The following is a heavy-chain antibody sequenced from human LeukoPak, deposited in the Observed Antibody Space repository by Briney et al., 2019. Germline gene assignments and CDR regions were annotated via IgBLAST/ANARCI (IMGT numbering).Heavy chain of an antibody. V-gene: IGHV3-23*01. J-gene: IGHJ5*02. CDR2: ISGSGGST. CDR3: ARLSSGWYNWFDP. CDR1: GFTFSSYG. D-gene: IGHD6-19*01. Sequence: GGTLRLSCAASGFTFSSYGMSWVRQAPGKGLEWVSAISGSGGSTYYADSVKGRFTISRDNSKNSLYLQMNSLRAEDTAVYYCARLSSGWYNWFDPWGQGTLVTVSS.